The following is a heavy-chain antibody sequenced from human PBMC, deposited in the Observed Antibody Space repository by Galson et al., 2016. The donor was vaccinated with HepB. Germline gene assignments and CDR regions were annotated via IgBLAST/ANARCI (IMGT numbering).Heavy chain of an antibody. Sequence: SLRLSCAASGFTFSLFAIHWVRQAPGKGLEWVAMISYDGSNKYYADSVKGRFTISRDNPKNTLYLQMDSLRIEDTAIYSCARARDRYGSGGPLDYWGQGNLGTVS. D-gene: IGHD3-10*01. V-gene: IGHV3-30-3*01. CDR1: GFTFSLFA. CDR3: ARARDRYGSGGPLDY. CDR2: ISYDGSNK. J-gene: IGHJ4*02.